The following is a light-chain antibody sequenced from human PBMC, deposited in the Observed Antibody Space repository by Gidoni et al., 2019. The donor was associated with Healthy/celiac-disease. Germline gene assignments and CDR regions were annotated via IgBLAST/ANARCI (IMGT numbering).Light chain of an antibody. CDR2: AAS. CDR3: HQRYSTPLT. V-gene: IGKV1-39*01. CDR1: QSISSY. J-gene: IGKJ1*01. Sequence: DIQLTQSPSSLSASVGDRVTLTCRASQSISSYLNWYQQKPAKAPTILLYAASSLQRGVPARFSGSGSSTAVTPPISSLQPPDFATYYCHQRYSTPLTFGQGTKVEIK.